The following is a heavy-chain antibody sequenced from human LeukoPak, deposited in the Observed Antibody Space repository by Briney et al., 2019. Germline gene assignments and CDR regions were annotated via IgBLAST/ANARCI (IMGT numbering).Heavy chain of an antibody. CDR3: ARHGADIVLMVYAIPGGYNWFGP. CDR1: GGSISSYY. V-gene: IGHV4-4*07. CDR2: IYTSGST. J-gene: IGHJ5*02. D-gene: IGHD2-8*01. Sequence: SETLSLTCTVSGGSISSYYWSWIRQPAGKGLEWIGRIYTSGSTNYNPSLKSRVTMSVDTSKNQFSLKLSSVTAADTAVYYCARHGADIVLMVYAIPGGYNWFGPWGQGTLVTVSS.